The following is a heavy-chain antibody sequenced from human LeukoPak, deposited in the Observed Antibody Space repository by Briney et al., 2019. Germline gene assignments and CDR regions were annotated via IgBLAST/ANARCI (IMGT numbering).Heavy chain of an antibody. D-gene: IGHD4-23*01. Sequence: GGSLRLSCAASGFTVSSNYMSWVRQAPGKGLEWVSVIYSGGSTYYVDSVKGRFTISRDNSKNTPYLQMNSLRAEDTAVYYCAREFSTVVTLDAFDIWGQGTMVTVSS. V-gene: IGHV3-53*01. CDR2: IYSGGST. CDR1: GFTVSSNY. CDR3: AREFSTVVTLDAFDI. J-gene: IGHJ3*02.